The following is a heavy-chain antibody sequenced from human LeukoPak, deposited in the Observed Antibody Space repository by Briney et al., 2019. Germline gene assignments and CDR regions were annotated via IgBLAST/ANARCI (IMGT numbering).Heavy chain of an antibody. CDR3: SRPGGAFDSSPDY. D-gene: IGHD5-12*01. J-gene: IGHJ4*02. V-gene: IGHV5-51*01. CDR2: IYPSDSDT. Sequence: PGESLKISCKTSGYSFTEYWIGWVRQMPGKGLEWMGIIYPSDSDTRYSPSFQGQVTISADKSISTVYLQWSSLTASDTAMYYCSRPGGAFDSSPDYWGQGTLVTVSS. CDR1: GYSFTEYW.